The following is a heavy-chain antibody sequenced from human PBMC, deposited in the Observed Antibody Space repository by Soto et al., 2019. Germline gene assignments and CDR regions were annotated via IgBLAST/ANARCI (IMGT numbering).Heavy chain of an antibody. CDR3: AKVVVPATDTYCYHGLDV. D-gene: IGHD2-2*01. Sequence: EVQLLESGGGLVQPGGSLRLSCAASGFTFSNYAMNWVRQAPGKGLEWVSCISGGDGARHYADFVKGRVTISRDTSNNTLYLQMNSLRVEDTAVYYCAKVVVPATDTYCYHGLDVWGQGTTVTVSS. CDR1: GFTFSNYA. V-gene: IGHV3-23*01. CDR2: ISGGDGAR. J-gene: IGHJ6*02.